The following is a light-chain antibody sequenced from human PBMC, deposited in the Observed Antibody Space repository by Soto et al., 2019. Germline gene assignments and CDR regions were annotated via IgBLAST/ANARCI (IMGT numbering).Light chain of an antibody. V-gene: IGKV3-20*01. CDR2: GAS. CDR1: RSVSSSY. J-gene: IGKJ5*01. CDR3: QQYGSSPAT. Sequence: EIVLTQSAGTVSLSPGERATLSCRASRSVSSSYLAWYQQKPGQAPRLLIYGASSRATGIPDRFSGSGSGTDFTLTISRLEPEDFAVYYCQQYGSSPATFGQGTRLEIK.